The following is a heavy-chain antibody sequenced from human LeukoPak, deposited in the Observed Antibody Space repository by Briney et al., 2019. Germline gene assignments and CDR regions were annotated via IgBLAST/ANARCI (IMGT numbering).Heavy chain of an antibody. Sequence: GGSLRLSCAVSGFSVSVNYMSWVRQAPGKGLEWVSVFFGSGYTKYADSVKGRFTISRDNSENTLNLEMNSLRAEDTAVYYCAREIPGAMNAFDIWGQGTVVTVSS. CDR1: GFSVSVNY. V-gene: IGHV3-66*01. J-gene: IGHJ3*02. CDR3: AREIPGAMNAFDI. CDR2: FFGSGYT. D-gene: IGHD2-2*01.